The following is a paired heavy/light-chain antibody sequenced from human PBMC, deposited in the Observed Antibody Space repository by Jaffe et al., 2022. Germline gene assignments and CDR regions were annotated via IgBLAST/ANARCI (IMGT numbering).Light chain of an antibody. V-gene: IGKV2-30*02. CDR1: QSLVHSDGNTY. J-gene: IGKJ1*01. Sequence: DVVMTQSPLSLPVTLGQPASISCRSSQSLVHSDGNTYLNWFQQRPGQSPRRLIYKISNRDSGVPDRFSGSGSGTAFTLNISRVEAEDVGAYYCLQGTQWPWTFGQGTKVEIK. CDR2: KIS. CDR3: LQGTQWPWT.
Heavy chain of an antibody. J-gene: IGHJ4*02. CDR2: ISYDGSNK. CDR1: GFTFSSHG. V-gene: IGHV3-30*03. Sequence: QVHLVESGGDVVQSGRSLRLSCAASGFTFSSHGMHWVRQAPGKGLEWVAVISYDGSNKYYADSVKGRFIISRDNSKNTLYLQMNSLRAEDTAVYYCATSPGDPRHYCGQGTLVTVSS. CDR3: ATSPGDPRHY.